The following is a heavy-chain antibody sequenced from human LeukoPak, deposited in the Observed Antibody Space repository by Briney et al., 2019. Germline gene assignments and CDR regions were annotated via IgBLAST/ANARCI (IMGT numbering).Heavy chain of an antibody. CDR1: GYTFTSYD. Sequence: GASVKVSCKASGYTFTSYDINWVRQATGQGLEWMGWMNPNSGNTGYAQKFQGRVTMTRNTSISTAYMELSRLRSDDTAVYYCARDRDDILTGDWGQGTLVTVSS. V-gene: IGHV1-8*01. CDR3: ARDRDDILTGD. J-gene: IGHJ4*02. CDR2: MNPNSGNT. D-gene: IGHD3-9*01.